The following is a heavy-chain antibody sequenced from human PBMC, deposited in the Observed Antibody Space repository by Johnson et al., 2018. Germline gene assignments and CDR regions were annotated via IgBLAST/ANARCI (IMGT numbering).Heavy chain of an antibody. Sequence: QVQLQESGPGLVKPSETLSLTCTVSGGSISTFHWTWIRQPPGKGLEWIGSISYSGSTNYNPSLKSRVPLSVDTSKNQFSLKLSSVTAADTAVYYCAREGLGELSSLMDVWGKGTTVTVSS. D-gene: IGHD3-16*02. V-gene: IGHV4-59*01. CDR2: ISYSGST. CDR1: GGSISTFH. CDR3: AREGLGELSSLMDV. J-gene: IGHJ6*03.